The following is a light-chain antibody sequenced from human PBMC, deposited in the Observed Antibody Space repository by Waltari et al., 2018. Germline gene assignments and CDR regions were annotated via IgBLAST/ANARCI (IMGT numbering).Light chain of an antibody. CDR3: CSYADSSTLV. Sequence: QSALTQPASVSGFPGQSITISCTGTSSDVGSYNLVSWYQQYPGKAPKLMIYDGSKRPSGVSNRLSGSKSGNAASLTISGLQAEDGADYYCCSYADSSTLVFGGGTKLTVL. J-gene: IGLJ3*02. CDR1: SSDVGSYNL. CDR2: DGS. V-gene: IGLV2-23*01.